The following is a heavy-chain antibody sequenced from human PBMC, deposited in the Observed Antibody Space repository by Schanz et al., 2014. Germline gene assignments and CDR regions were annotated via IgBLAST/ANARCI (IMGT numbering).Heavy chain of an antibody. V-gene: IGHV3-48*01. CDR1: GFSFSSYS. J-gene: IGHJ4*02. CDR2: IDGKSTTV. D-gene: IGHD5-12*01. Sequence: DLVESGGGLIQRGESLRLSCSASGFSFSSYSMNWVRQAPGKGLEWLSYIDGKSTTVYYADSVKGRFTVSRDNARNSLYLQMNSLRAEDTAVYSCARGIGGYGANNYFDYWGQGALVTVSS. CDR3: ARGIGGYGANNYFDY.